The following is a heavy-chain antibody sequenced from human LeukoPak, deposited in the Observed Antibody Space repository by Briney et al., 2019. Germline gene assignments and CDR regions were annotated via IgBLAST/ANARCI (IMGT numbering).Heavy chain of an antibody. CDR3: ARVVRPAVTIFGVATRPVYYYMDV. CDR2: IFYSGTT. J-gene: IGHJ6*03. V-gene: IGHV4-39*01. D-gene: IGHD3-3*01. Sequence: SETLSLTCTVSGGSISSTSYFWGWIRQPPGKGLEWIGTIFYSGTTYYNPSLKSRVTISVDTSKNQFSLKLSSVTAADTAVYYCARVVRPAVTIFGVATRPVYYYMDVWGKATTVTVSS. CDR1: GGSISSTSYF.